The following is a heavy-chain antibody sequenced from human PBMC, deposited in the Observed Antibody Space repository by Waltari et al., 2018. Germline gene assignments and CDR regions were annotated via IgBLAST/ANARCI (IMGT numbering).Heavy chain of an antibody. CDR3: ARETSNGTDV. V-gene: IGHV4-34*01. CDR2: INHSGST. Sequence: QVQLQQWGAGLLKPSETLSLTCAVYGGSFSGYYWSWIRQPPGKGLEWIGEINHSGSTNYNPSLKSRVTISVDTSKNQFSLKLSSVTAADTAVYYCARETSNGTDVWGQGTTVTVSS. J-gene: IGHJ6*02. CDR1: GGSFSGYY. D-gene: IGHD1-7*01.